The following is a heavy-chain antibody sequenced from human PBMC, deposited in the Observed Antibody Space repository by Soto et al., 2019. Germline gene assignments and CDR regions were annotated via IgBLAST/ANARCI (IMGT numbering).Heavy chain of an antibody. J-gene: IGHJ5*02. CDR3: ARDPGSASYYGWFDP. CDR1: GGSISRYY. D-gene: IGHD3-10*01. Sequence: PSETLSLTCTVSGGSISRYYWNWIRQPPGKGLEWIGYIYYSGSTNYNPSLKSRVTISVDTSKNQFSLKLSSVTAADTAVYYCARDPGSASYYGWFDPWGQGTLVTVSS. V-gene: IGHV4-59*01. CDR2: IYYSGST.